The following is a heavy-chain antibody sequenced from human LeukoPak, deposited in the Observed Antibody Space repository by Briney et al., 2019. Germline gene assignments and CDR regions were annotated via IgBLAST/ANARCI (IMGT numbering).Heavy chain of an antibody. D-gene: IGHD6-13*01. CDR1: GGTFSSYA. J-gene: IGHJ4*02. CDR2: IIPIFGTA. CDR3: ARGGYSSPPFDY. Sequence: SVKVSCKASGGTFSSYAISWVRQAPGQGLKWMGGIIPIFGTANYAQKFQGRVTITTDESTSTAYMELSSLRSEDTAVYYCARGGYSSPPFDYWGQGTLVTVSS. V-gene: IGHV1-69*05.